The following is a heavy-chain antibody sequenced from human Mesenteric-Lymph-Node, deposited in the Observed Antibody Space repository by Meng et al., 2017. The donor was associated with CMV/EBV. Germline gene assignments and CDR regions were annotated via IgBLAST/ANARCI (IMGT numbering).Heavy chain of an antibody. V-gene: IGHV4-61*01. D-gene: IGHD3-10*01. CDR2: IYDSGST. CDR3: ASRGFGEYYGMDV. CDR1: GGSVSSGRYY. J-gene: IGHJ6*02. Sequence: SETLSLTCTVSGGSVSSGRYYWSWIRQPPGKGLEWIGYIYDSGSTNYNPSLKSRVTISVDTSKNQFSLKLSSVTAADTAVYYCASRGFGEYYGMDVWGQGTTVTVSS.